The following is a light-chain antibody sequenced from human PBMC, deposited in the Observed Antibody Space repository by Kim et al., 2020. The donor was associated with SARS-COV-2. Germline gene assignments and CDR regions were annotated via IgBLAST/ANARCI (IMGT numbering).Light chain of an antibody. CDR2: GTS. Sequence: EIVLTQSPGTLSLSPGERATLSCRASQTFSSTFLAWYQQKPGQAPRLLIYGTSTRATGIPDRFSGSASGTDFTLTISRLEPEDFAMYYCQQYGSSPRYSFGQGTKLEI. CDR1: QTFSSTF. V-gene: IGKV3-20*01. J-gene: IGKJ2*03. CDR3: QQYGSSPRYS.